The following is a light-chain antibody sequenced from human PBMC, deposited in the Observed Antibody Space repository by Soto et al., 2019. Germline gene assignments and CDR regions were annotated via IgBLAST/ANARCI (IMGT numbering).Light chain of an antibody. CDR1: QSSSSY. Sequence: DNQMTQSPSSLAASVRDRVTLXXRASQSSSSYVNWYQQKPGTAPKXLRDAASSLQRGGPSRFSGSGSETDFTLTSSSLPPEAFATYSCQHYKSDPGAFGQGTKVDI. V-gene: IGKV1-39*01. J-gene: IGKJ1*01. CDR2: AAS. CDR3: QHYKSDPGA.